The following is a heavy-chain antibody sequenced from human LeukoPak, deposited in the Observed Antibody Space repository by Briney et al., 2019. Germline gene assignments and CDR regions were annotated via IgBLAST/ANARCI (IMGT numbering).Heavy chain of an antibody. D-gene: IGHD3-16*01. CDR3: ARDGEYVWGTYPLY. V-gene: IGHV4-4*07. CDR1: GGSMSIYY. Sequence: SETLSLTCTVPGGSMSIYYWSWIRQPAGKGLEWIGRVYSSGSTNYNPSLRSRVTMSVDTSKNQVSLKLSSVTAADTAVYYCARDGEYVWGTYPLYWGQGTLVTVSS. J-gene: IGHJ4*02. CDR2: VYSSGST.